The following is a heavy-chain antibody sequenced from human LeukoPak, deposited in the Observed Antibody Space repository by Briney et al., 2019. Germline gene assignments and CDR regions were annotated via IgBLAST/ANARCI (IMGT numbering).Heavy chain of an antibody. CDR1: GYSFTSYW. CDR2: IYLGDSDT. CDR3: ARHGESLLDGSGLDY. J-gene: IGHJ4*02. D-gene: IGHD3-10*01. Sequence: GESLKISCKGSGYSFTSYWIGWVRQMPGKGLEWMGIIYLGDSDTRYSPSFQGQVTISADKSISTAYLQWSSLKASDTAMYYCARHGESLLDGSGLDYWGQGTLVTVSS. V-gene: IGHV5-51*01.